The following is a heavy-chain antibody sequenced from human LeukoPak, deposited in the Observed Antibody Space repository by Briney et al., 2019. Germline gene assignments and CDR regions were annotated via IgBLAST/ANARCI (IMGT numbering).Heavy chain of an antibody. CDR2: ISTRDNTI. CDR3: AKVGVPATGGFHH. D-gene: IGHD6-13*01. Sequence: PGGSLRLSCTASGFTFSDYYMSWIRQTPGKGLEWPSYISTRDNTIQYADSVKGRFTISRDNANNSVFLQMNNLRAEDSAIYYCAKVGVPATGGFHHWGQGTLVTVSS. CDR1: GFTFSDYY. J-gene: IGHJ1*01. V-gene: IGHV3-11*01.